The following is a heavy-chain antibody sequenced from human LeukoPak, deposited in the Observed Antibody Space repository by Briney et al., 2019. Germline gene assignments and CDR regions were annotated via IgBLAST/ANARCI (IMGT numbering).Heavy chain of an antibody. Sequence: ASVKLSFKASGFTFIDYYLHWLRHAPGQGLEWMGWITPNSGDTSYAQKFRGRVSMTRDTSISTAFMELSRLTCDGTAVYYCARVLGTSSWYDAFAFWGQGTMVTVSS. CDR1: GFTFIDYY. V-gene: IGHV1-2*02. CDR3: ARVLGTSSWYDAFAF. D-gene: IGHD6-19*01. J-gene: IGHJ3*01. CDR2: ITPNSGDT.